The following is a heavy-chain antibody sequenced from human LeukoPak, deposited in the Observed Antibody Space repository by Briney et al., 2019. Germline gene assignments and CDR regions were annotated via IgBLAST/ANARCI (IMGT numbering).Heavy chain of an antibody. D-gene: IGHD3-3*01. Sequence: GGSLRLSCAASGFTFSSYEMNWVRQAPGKGLEWVSYISGSGSVIYYADSVKGRFTVSRDNAKNSPYLQMNSLRAEDTAVYYCARDSIGLFEGGQGTLVTVSS. CDR2: ISGSGSVI. CDR1: GFTFSSYE. J-gene: IGHJ4*02. CDR3: ARDSIGLFE. V-gene: IGHV3-48*03.